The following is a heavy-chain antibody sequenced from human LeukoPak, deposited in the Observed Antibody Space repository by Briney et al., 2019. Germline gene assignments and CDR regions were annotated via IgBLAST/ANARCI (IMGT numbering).Heavy chain of an antibody. V-gene: IGHV4-4*07. J-gene: IGHJ3*02. CDR1: GGSISSYY. CDR3: ARDILRFFEWTDDAFDI. D-gene: IGHD3-3*01. Sequence: SETLSLTCTVSGGSISSYYWSWIRQPAGKGLEWIGRIYTSGSTNYNPSLKSRVTMSVDTSKNQFSLKLSSVTAADTAVYYCARDILRFFEWTDDAFDIWGQGTMVTVSS. CDR2: IYTSGST.